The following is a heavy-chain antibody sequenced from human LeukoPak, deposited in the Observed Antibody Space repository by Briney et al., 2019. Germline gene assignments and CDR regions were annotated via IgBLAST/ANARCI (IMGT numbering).Heavy chain of an antibody. D-gene: IGHD5-24*01. Sequence: SQTLSLTCAISGDSVSTNSVAWNWIRQSPSRGLEWLGRTSYRSKWYNDYAVSVKSRITNTPDTSKNQFSLQLNSVTPEDTAVYYCAREAEITRFDYWGQGTLLTVSS. CDR3: AREAEITRFDY. J-gene: IGHJ4*02. CDR2: TSYRSKWYN. V-gene: IGHV6-1*01. CDR1: GDSVSTNSVA.